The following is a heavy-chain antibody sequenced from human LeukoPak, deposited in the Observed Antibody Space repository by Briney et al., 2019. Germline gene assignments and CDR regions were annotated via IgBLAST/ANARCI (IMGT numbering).Heavy chain of an antibody. J-gene: IGHJ4*02. CDR2: IKQDGSEK. CDR3: ASMYSSSWVQC. D-gene: IGHD6-13*01. V-gene: IGHV3-7*01. CDR1: GFTFSSYW. Sequence: GGSLRLSCAASGFTFSSYWMSWVRQAPGKGLEWVANIKQDGSEKYYVDSVKGRFTISRDNAKNSLYLQMNSLRAEDTAVYYCASMYSSSWVQCWGQGTLVTVSS.